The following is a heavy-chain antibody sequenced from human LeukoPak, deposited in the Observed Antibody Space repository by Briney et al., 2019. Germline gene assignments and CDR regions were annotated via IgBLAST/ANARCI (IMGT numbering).Heavy chain of an antibody. Sequence: SETLSLTCNVSGDSVSSVYWSWIRQPPGKGLEWIGYIYYNGYTDYNPSLKSRVTISVDTSKNQLSLHMSSVTASDSAIYYCARDRAFWSGHFGDVFDIWGQGTMVTVS. J-gene: IGHJ3*02. CDR2: IYYNGYT. D-gene: IGHD3-3*01. CDR1: GDSVSSVY. CDR3: ARDRAFWSGHFGDVFDI. V-gene: IGHV4-59*02.